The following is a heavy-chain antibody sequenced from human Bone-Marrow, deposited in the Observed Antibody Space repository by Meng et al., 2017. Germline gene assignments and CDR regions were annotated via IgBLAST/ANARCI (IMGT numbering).Heavy chain of an antibody. CDR2: IYYSGST. J-gene: IGHJ3*02. Sequence: SETLSLTCAVSGYSISSGYYWGWIRQPPGKGLEWIGSIYYSGSTYYNPSLKSRVTISVDTSKNQFSLKLSSVTAADTAVYYCARDSSGYDYTYHDAFDIWGQGTMVTVSS. V-gene: IGHV4-38-2*02. CDR3: ARDSSGYDYTYHDAFDI. D-gene: IGHD5-12*01. CDR1: GYSISSGYY.